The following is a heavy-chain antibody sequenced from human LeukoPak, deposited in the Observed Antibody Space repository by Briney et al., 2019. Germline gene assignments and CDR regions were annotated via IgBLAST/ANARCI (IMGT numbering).Heavy chain of an antibody. Sequence: GGSLRLSCAASGFTFSSYWMSWVRQAPGKGLEWVTSIVPDGSGTYYVDSVKGRFTISRDNAKNSLYLQMNSLRAEDTALYYCARSSNRQDDFWGQGTLVTVSS. J-gene: IGHJ4*02. D-gene: IGHD1-14*01. CDR3: ARSSNRQDDF. V-gene: IGHV3-7*01. CDR2: IVPDGSGT. CDR1: GFTFSSYW.